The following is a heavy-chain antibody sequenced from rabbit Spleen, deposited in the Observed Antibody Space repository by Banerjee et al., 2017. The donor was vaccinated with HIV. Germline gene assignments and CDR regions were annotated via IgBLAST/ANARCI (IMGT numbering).Heavy chain of an antibody. CDR2: INTATGKP. Sequence: QQQLEESGGGLVKPEGSLTLTCKASGFSFSSSDYMTWVRQAPGKGLEWIACINTATGKPVYATWAKGRFTISTTSSTTVTLQMTSLTAADTATYFCARDLAGAIGWNFYLWGPGTLVTVS. D-gene: IGHD4-1*01. V-gene: IGHV1S45*01. CDR1: GFSFSSSDY. J-gene: IGHJ4*01. CDR3: ARDLAGAIGWNFYL.